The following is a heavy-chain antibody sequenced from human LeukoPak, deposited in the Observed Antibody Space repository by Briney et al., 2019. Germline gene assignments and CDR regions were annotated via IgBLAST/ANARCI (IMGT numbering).Heavy chain of an antibody. CDR2: ISSGSGTI. J-gene: IGHJ4*02. CDR3: ASCRGYFHPFEN. CDR1: GFTLSTYN. V-gene: IGHV3-48*02. Sequence: GGSLRLSCAASGFTLSTYNMIWVRQALGKGLEWVSYISSGSGTIYYAGSVKGRFTISRDNAKNSLYLQMNSLRDEDTAVYYCASCRGYFHPFENWGQGTLVTVSS. D-gene: IGHD3-22*01.